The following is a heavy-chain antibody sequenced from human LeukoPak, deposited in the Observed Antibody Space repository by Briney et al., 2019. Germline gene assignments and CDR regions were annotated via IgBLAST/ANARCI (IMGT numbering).Heavy chain of an antibody. J-gene: IGHJ4*02. Sequence: PGGSLGLSCAASGFTFSTYAMNWVRQAPGKGLEWVSSISGTGGRTNYADSVKGRFTISRDNSKNTVNLQMNSLRAEDTAVYYCAKDQGYWGQGTLVTVSS. V-gene: IGHV3-23*01. CDR2: ISGTGGRT. CDR1: GFTFSTYA. CDR3: AKDQGY.